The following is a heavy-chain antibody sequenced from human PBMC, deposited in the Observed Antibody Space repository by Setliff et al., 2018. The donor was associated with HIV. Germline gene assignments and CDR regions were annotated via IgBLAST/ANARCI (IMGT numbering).Heavy chain of an antibody. CDR3: AREAVLFGGSYRFDY. CDR2: INHSGST. Sequence: SETLSLTCAVSGYSISGGYYWGWIRQPPGKGLEWIGEINHSGSTNYNPSLKSRVTISVDTSKNQFSLKLSSVTAADTAVYYCAREAVLFGGSYRFDYWGQGTLVTVSS. CDR1: GYSISGGYY. V-gene: IGHV4-38-2*02. D-gene: IGHD1-26*01. J-gene: IGHJ4*02.